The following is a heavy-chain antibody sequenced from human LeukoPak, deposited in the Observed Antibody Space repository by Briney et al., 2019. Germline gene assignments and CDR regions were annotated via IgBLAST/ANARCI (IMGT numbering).Heavy chain of an antibody. CDR1: GFTFNNYG. Sequence: GRSLRLSCAASGFTFNNYGMHWVRQAPGKGLEWVAVIWNDGSNKYYADSVKGRFTISRDNSKNTLYLQMNSLRAEDTAVYYCARGSYGIDYWGPGTLVTVPS. J-gene: IGHJ4*02. V-gene: IGHV3-33*01. CDR2: IWNDGSNK. D-gene: IGHD6-6*01. CDR3: ARGSYGIDY.